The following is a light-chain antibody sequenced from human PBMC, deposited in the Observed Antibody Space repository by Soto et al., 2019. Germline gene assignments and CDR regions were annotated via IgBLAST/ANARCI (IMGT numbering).Light chain of an antibody. CDR3: LHYYSYPWT. CDR1: ESVSNN. J-gene: IGKJ1*01. Sequence: EIVMTQSPATLSLSPWEIATLSCRASESVSNNLAWYQQKAGQAPRLLIYGASTRATGIPARFSGSGSGTEFTLTISSLQPEDVATYYCLHYYSYPWTFGQGTKVDIK. V-gene: IGKV3-15*01. CDR2: GAS.